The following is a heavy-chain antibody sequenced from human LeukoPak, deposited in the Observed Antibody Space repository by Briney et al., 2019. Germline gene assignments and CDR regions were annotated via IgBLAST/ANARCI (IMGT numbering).Heavy chain of an antibody. CDR2: ISSGSTI. J-gene: IGHJ4*02. D-gene: IGHD6-19*01. CDR3: ARESIAVDGAPFDY. Sequence: GGSLRLSCAASGFTFSSYEMNWVRQAPGKGLEWVSYISSGSTIYDADSVKGRFTISRDNAKNSLYLQMNSLRAEDTAVYYCARESIAVDGAPFDYWGQGTLVTVSS. CDR1: GFTFSSYE. V-gene: IGHV3-48*03.